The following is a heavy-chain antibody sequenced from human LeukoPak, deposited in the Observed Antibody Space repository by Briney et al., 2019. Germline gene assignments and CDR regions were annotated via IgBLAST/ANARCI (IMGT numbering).Heavy chain of an antibody. CDR3: ATGGYCSGGTCYSGYYYYYMDV. J-gene: IGHJ6*03. CDR1: GFIFSSYG. V-gene: IGHV3-23*01. D-gene: IGHD2-15*01. CDR2: IGGNGGNT. Sequence: PGGSLRLSCTASGFIFSSYGMNWVRQAPGKGLEWVSAIGGNGGNTYYADSVKGRFTISRDNSKNTLYLQMNSLRAEDTAVYYCATGGYCSGGTCYSGYYYYYMDVWGKGTTVTISS.